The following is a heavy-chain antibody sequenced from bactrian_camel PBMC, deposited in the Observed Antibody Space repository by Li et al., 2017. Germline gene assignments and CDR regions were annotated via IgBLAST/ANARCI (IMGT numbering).Heavy chain of an antibody. J-gene: IGHJ4*01. CDR2: IYTATGRT. CDR1: GFTFGSYD. D-gene: IGHD4*01. V-gene: IGHV3S10*01. CDR3: KTDCDYGFGFQRY. Sequence: VESGGGLVQPGGSLILSCAASGFTFGSYDMNWVRRAPGKGLEWVSSIYTATGRTYYTDSVKGRFTISKNKAKGTVYLQMNSLKPEDTAMYSCKTDCDYGFGFQRYWGQGTQVTVS.